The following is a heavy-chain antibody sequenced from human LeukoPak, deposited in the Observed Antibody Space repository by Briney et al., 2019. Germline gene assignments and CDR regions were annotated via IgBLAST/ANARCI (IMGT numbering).Heavy chain of an antibody. CDR3: ARDLSGWTASIDY. Sequence: GGSLRLSCAASGFTFSSYSMNWVRQAPGKGLEWVSYISSSSATIYYADSVKGRFTISRDNAKNSLYLQMSSLRAEDTAVYYCARDLSGWTASIDYWGQGALVTVSS. D-gene: IGHD6-19*01. V-gene: IGHV3-48*01. J-gene: IGHJ4*02. CDR1: GFTFSSYS. CDR2: ISSSSATI.